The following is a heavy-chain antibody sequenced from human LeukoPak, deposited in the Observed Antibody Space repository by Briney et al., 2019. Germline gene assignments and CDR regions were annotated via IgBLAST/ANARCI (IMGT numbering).Heavy chain of an antibody. CDR1: GGTFSSYT. V-gene: IGHV1-69*02. CDR3: ASMAGIAAAGGMIDY. J-gene: IGHJ4*02. Sequence: GASVKVSCKASGGTFSSYTISWVRQAPGQGLEWMGRIIPILGIANYAQKFQGRVTITADKSTSTAYMELSSLRSEDTAVYYCASMAGIAAAGGMIDYWGQGTLVTVSS. CDR2: IIPILGIA. D-gene: IGHD6-13*01.